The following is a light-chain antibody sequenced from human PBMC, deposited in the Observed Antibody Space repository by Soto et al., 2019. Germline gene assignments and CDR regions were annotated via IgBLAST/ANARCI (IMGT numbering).Light chain of an antibody. V-gene: IGKV3D-15*01. Sequence: EIVMTQSPATLSVSPGERATLSCRASQSLTRNLAWYQQKPGQAPRLLIYDASTRAADTPARFTGSGSGTKFTLSISTLQSEDFAVYYCQQYNNWPITCGHGTRLEIK. CDR3: QQYNNWPIT. CDR1: QSLTRN. CDR2: DAS. J-gene: IGKJ5*01.